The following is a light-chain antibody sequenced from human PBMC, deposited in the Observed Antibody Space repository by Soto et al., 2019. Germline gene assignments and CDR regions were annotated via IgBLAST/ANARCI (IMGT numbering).Light chain of an antibody. CDR3: QQSYRVPLT. V-gene: IGKV1-39*01. Sequence: DIPMTQSPSSLSASVGDRVTLTCRASQSISTYLNWYQQRPGKAPKLLIYAASRFQSGVPSRFSGSGSGTDFTLTISSLQPEDFATYFCQQSYRVPLTFGGGTKVEIK. CDR2: AAS. J-gene: IGKJ4*01. CDR1: QSISTY.